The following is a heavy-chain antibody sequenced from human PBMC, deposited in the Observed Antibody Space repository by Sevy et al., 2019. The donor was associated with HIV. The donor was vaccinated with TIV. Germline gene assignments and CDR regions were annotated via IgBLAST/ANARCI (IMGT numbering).Heavy chain of an antibody. Sequence: GGSLRLSCAASGFTFSDHYMEWVRQAPGKGLEWVGRTRNKADSYTTEYAASVKGSFTMSRDDTKNSLYLQMNSLKTDDTAVYYCATHAGIAAAGRVFDYWGQGSLVTVSS. CDR1: GFTFSDHY. V-gene: IGHV3-72*01. J-gene: IGHJ4*02. CDR3: ATHAGIAAAGRVFDY. D-gene: IGHD6-13*01. CDR2: TRNKADSYTT.